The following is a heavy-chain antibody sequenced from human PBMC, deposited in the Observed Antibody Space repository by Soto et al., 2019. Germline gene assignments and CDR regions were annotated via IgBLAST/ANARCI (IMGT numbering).Heavy chain of an antibody. CDR1: GYTFTSYY. D-gene: IGHD3-22*01. J-gene: IGHJ6*02. V-gene: IGHV1-46*01. CDR3: ARVPLYYDSSGYYYDHYYGMDV. CDR2: INPSGGTT. Sequence: GALVKVSCKASGYTFTSYYMYWVRQAPGQGLEWVGIINPSGGTTNYAQKFQDRVTMTRDTSTSTVYMELRSLRAEDTAVYYCARVPLYYDSSGYYYDHYYGMDVWGQGTTVTVSS.